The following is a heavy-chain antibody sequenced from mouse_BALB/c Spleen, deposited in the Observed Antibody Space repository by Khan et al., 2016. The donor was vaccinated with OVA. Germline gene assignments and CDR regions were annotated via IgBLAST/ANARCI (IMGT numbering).Heavy chain of an antibody. CDR1: GYTFTDYS. V-gene: IGHV1-77*01. J-gene: IGHJ3*01. CDR2: IFPGSGDT. D-gene: IGHD1-2*01. CDR3: ARRNYFGYTFAY. Sequence: QVQLKQPGAELARPGASVKLSCKASGYTFTDYSINWVKQRSGQGLEWIGEIFPGSGDTYYNEKFKGKATLSADKSSTQAYMQPRSLTSEAPAVYCCARRNYFGYTFAYWGQGTLVTVSA.